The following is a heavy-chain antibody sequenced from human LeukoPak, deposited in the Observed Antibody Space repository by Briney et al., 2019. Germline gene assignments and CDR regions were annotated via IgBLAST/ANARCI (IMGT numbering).Heavy chain of an antibody. D-gene: IGHD1-1*01. CDR2: IYSGGST. CDR1: GFTVSSNY. J-gene: IGHJ4*02. V-gene: IGHV3-66*01. Sequence: PGGTLRLSCAASGFTVSSNYMSWVRQAPGKGLEWVSVIYSGGSTYYADSVKGRSTISRDNSKNTLYLQVNSLRAEDTAVYYCARDQDDGTLDYWGQGTLVTVSS. CDR3: ARDQDDGTLDY.